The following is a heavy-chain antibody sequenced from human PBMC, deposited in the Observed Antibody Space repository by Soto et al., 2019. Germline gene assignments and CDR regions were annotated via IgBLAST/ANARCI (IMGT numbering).Heavy chain of an antibody. Sequence: QVQLQESGPGLVKPSQTLSLTCTVSGGSISSGGYYWSWIRQHPGKGLEWIGYIYYSGSTYYNPSLKSRVTISVDTSKNQCSLKLSSVTAADTAVYYCASERRSRYYDSSGYYGYYYYGMDVWGQGTTVTVSS. CDR1: GGSISSGGYY. CDR3: ASERRSRYYDSSGYYGYYYYGMDV. J-gene: IGHJ6*02. D-gene: IGHD3-22*01. CDR2: IYYSGST. V-gene: IGHV4-31*03.